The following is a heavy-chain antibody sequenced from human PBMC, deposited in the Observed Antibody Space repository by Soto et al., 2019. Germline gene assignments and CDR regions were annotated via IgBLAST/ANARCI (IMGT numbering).Heavy chain of an antibody. V-gene: IGHV3-30*18. CDR1: GFSFSDYG. CDR3: TKAYYDFWSGYASSYYYGMDV. CDR2: ISYDGSYK. J-gene: IGHJ6*02. D-gene: IGHD3-3*01. Sequence: GGSLRLSCAASGFSFSDYGMHWVRQAPGKALEWVAVISYDGSYKYYGDSVKGRFTISRDNSKNTLYLQMYSLRSEDTAVYYCTKAYYDFWSGYASSYYYGMDVWGQGTTVTVSS.